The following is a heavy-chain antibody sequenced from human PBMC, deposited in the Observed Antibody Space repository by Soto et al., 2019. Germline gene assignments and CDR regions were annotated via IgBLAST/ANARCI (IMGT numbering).Heavy chain of an antibody. CDR2: ISYDGSNK. D-gene: IGHD2-15*01. Sequence: GGSLRLSCAASGFTFSSYGMHWVRQAPGKGLEWVAVISYDGSNKYYADSVKGRFTISRDNSKNTLYLQMNSLRAEDTAVYYCAREEYCSADSCRYWYFDLWGRGTLVTVSS. V-gene: IGHV3-30*03. J-gene: IGHJ2*01. CDR1: GFTFSSYG. CDR3: AREEYCSADSCRYWYFDL.